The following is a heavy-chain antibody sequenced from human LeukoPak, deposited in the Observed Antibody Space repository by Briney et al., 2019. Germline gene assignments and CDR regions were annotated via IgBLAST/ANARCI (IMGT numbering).Heavy chain of an antibody. D-gene: IGHD2-15*01. V-gene: IGHV3-30*04. CDR1: GFTFRSYA. CDR2: ISSDGSYK. Sequence: GGSLRLSCAASGFTFRSYAIHWVRQAPGQGLEWVTIISSDGSYKNYADSVKGRFTISRDNSKNTLYLQMNSLRAEDTAVYYCAKAKDIVVVVAAWYYWGQGTLVTVSS. J-gene: IGHJ4*02. CDR3: AKAKDIVVVVAAWYY.